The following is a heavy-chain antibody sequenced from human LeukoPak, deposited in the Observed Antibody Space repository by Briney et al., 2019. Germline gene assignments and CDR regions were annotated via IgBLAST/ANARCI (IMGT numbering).Heavy chain of an antibody. D-gene: IGHD2-15*01. V-gene: IGHV4-34*01. CDR1: GGSFSGYY. J-gene: IGHJ5*02. CDR2: TNHSGST. CDR3: ARASEVVVAARYNWFDP. Sequence: XETLSLTCAVYGGSFSGYYWSWIRQPPGKGLEWIGETNHSGSTNYNPSLKSRVTISVDTSKNQFSLKLSSVTAADTAVYYCARASEVVVAARYNWFDPWGQGTLVTVSS.